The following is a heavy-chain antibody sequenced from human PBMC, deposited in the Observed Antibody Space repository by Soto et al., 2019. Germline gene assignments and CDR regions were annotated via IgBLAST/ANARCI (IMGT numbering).Heavy chain of an antibody. CDR3: ARANYDILTGDYSPIYNWFDP. Sequence: PSETLSLTCTVSGGSISSSSYYWGWIRQPPGKGLEWIGSIYYSGSTYYNPSLKSRVTISVDTSKNQFSLKLSSVTAADTAVYYCARANYDILTGDYSPIYNWFDPWGQGTLVTVSS. J-gene: IGHJ5*02. CDR1: GGSISSSSYY. D-gene: IGHD3-9*01. CDR2: IYYSGST. V-gene: IGHV4-39*01.